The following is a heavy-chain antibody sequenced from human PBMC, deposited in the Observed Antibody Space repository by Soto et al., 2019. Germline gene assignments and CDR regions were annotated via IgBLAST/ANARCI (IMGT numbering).Heavy chain of an antibody. CDR2: ISGSGGST. Sequence: TGGSLRLSCAASGFTFSSYAMSWVRQAPGKGLEWVSAISGSGGSTYYADSVKGRFTISRDNSKNTLYLQMNSLRAEDTAVYYFAKAGRGIYYYGSGSYDDYWGQGTLVTVFS. CDR3: AKAGRGIYYYGSGSYDDY. J-gene: IGHJ4*02. V-gene: IGHV3-23*01. D-gene: IGHD3-10*01. CDR1: GFTFSSYA.